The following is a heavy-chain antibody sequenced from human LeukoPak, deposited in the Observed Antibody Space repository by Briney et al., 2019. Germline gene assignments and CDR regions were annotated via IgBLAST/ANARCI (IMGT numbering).Heavy chain of an antibody. V-gene: IGHV1-69*13. CDR2: IIPIFGTA. J-gene: IGHJ4*02. Sequence: ASVKVSCKASGGTFSSYAISWVRQAPGQGLEWMGGIIPIFGTANYAQKFQGRVTITADESTSTAYMELSSLRSEDTAVYYCARGGVVGATTYYFDYWGQGTLVTVSS. D-gene: IGHD1-26*01. CDR1: GGTFSSYA. CDR3: ARGGVVGATTYYFDY.